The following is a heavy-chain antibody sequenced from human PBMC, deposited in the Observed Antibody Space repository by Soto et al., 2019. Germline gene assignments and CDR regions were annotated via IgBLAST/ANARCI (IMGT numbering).Heavy chain of an antibody. CDR3: ASSYSNFDYYGMDV. CDR2: ISYDGSNK. CDR1: GFTFSSYA. D-gene: IGHD4-4*01. J-gene: IGHJ6*02. V-gene: IGHV3-30-3*01. Sequence: GGSLRLSCAASGFTFSSYAMHWVRQAPGKGLEWVAVISYDGSNKYYADSVRGRFTISRDNSKNTLYLQMNSLRAEDTAVYYCASSYSNFDYYGMDVWGQGTTVTVSS.